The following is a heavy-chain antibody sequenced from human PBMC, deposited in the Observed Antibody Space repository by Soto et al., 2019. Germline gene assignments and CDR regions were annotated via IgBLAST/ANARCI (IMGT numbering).Heavy chain of an antibody. V-gene: IGHV4-39*01. Sequence: QLQLQESGPGLVQPSETLSLTCTVSGVSISSHGYFWGWIRQPPGKGLEWIGMISYSGSTYYSPYLKSRVPIFADTSKNHLSLRLSSVTAADTAVFHCMNYNLGWKYWGQGTVVTVAS. CDR3: MNYNLGWKY. CDR1: GVSISSHGYF. D-gene: IGHD6-19*01. CDR2: ISYSGST. J-gene: IGHJ4*02.